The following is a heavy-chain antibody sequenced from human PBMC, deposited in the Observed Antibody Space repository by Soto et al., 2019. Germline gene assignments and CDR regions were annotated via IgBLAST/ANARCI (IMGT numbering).Heavy chain of an antibody. J-gene: IGHJ4*02. CDR3: AARGSYFGS. Sequence: PSVILSLTCSVSGGSITTYGYYLSWIRQHPGKGLEWIGYIHSSGRTYYNPSLESRVTISADTSKTQFSLKLTSVTAADTAVYYCAARGSYFGSWGQANFVSVSS. D-gene: IGHD1-26*01. CDR2: IHSSGRT. CDR1: GGSITTYGYY. V-gene: IGHV4-31*02.